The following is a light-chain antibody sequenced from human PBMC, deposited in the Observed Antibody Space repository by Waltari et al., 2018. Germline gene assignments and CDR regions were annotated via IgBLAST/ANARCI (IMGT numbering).Light chain of an antibody. V-gene: IGLV1-47*01. J-gene: IGLJ3*02. CDR2: RNN. CDR3: ATWDDSLSGWV. Sequence: QSVLTQLPSASGTPGQGVTISCSGSSSNIGDNYLYWYHQSPGTPPKLLIHRNNRRPSGVRDRFSGSRSGTSAFLVISGLRSEDEADYHCATWDDSLSGWVFGGGTKVTVL. CDR1: SSNIGDNY.